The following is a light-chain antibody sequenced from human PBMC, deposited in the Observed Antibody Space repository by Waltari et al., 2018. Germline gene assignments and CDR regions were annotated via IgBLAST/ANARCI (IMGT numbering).Light chain of an antibody. CDR2: WAS. Sequence: DIVMTQSPDSLAVSLGERATINCKSSQSVLYSSNNMNDLAWYQQRPGQPPNLLISWASTRESGVPDRFSGSGSGTDFTLTISSLQAEDVAVYYCQQYYTTPLTFGGGTKVEIK. V-gene: IGKV4-1*01. J-gene: IGKJ4*01. CDR3: QQYYTTPLT. CDR1: QSVLYSSNNMND.